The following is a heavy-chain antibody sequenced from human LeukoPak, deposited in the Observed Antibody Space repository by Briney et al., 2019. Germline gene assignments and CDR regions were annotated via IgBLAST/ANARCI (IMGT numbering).Heavy chain of an antibody. D-gene: IGHD6-13*01. CDR1: GYTFTSYY. Sequence: ASVKVSCQASGYTFTSYYMHWVRQAPGQGLEWMGIINPSGGSTSYAQKFQGRVTMTRDTSTSTGYMELSSLRSEDTAVYYCARGGLEEQQLGNWGQGTLVTVSS. CDR2: INPSGGST. CDR3: ARGGLEEQQLGN. V-gene: IGHV1-46*01. J-gene: IGHJ4*02.